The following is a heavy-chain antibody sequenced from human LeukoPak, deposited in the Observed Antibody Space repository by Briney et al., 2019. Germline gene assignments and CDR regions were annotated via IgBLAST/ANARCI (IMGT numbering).Heavy chain of an antibody. CDR3: ARDHKEMATIRTILSPDCAFDI. D-gene: IGHD5-24*01. V-gene: IGHV1-69*13. J-gene: IGHJ3*02. CDR2: IIPIFGTA. CDR1: GGTFSSYA. Sequence: ASVKVSCKASGGTFSSYAISWVRQAPGQGLEWMGGIIPIFGTANYAQKFQGRVTITADESTSTAYMELSSLRSEDTAVYYCARDHKEMATIRTILSPDCAFDIWGQGTMVTVSS.